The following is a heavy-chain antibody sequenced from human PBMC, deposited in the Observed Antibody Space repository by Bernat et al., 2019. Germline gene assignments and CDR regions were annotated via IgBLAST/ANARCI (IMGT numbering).Heavy chain of an antibody. CDR3: VRSTNYGDFLFDN. Sequence: EVQVVESGGGLAQPGGSLRLSCAGSGFTFSSFEMNWVRQAPGKGLEWISYISDGGGTVYYADSVEGRFTISRDNAKNSLYLQMNGLRVEDTAVYYCVRSTNYGDFLFDNWGQGTLVTVSS. J-gene: IGHJ4*02. D-gene: IGHD4-17*01. CDR2: ISDGGGTV. V-gene: IGHV3-48*03. CDR1: GFTFSSFE.